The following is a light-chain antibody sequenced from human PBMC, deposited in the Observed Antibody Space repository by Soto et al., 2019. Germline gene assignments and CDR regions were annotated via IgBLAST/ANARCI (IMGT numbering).Light chain of an antibody. CDR2: GAS. CDR1: QSVDNNY. V-gene: IGKV3-20*01. J-gene: IGKJ2*01. Sequence: EIALTQSPGTLSLSPGERATLSCRASQSVDNNYLAWYQQKPGQAPRLLIYGASSRTTGIPDRFSGSGSGTDFTLTISRLGPEDFAVYYCQQFGSSPPRYTFGQGTKLEIK. CDR3: QQFGSSPPRYT.